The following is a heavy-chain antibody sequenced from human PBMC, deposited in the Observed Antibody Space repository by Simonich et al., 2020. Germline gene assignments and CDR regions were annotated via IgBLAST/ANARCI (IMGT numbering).Heavy chain of an antibody. Sequence: QVQLVQSGAEVKKPGASVKVSCKAAGYTFTGYYMHWVRQAPGQGLEWSGGINPNRWDTNYAHKFQGRGTMTRDTSISTAYMELSRLRSDDTAVYYCARNGLVGILKAFDIWGQGTMVTVSS. J-gene: IGHJ3*02. V-gene: IGHV1-2*07. D-gene: IGHD2-21*01. CDR1: GYTFTGYY. CDR2: INPNRWDT. CDR3: ARNGLVGILKAFDI.